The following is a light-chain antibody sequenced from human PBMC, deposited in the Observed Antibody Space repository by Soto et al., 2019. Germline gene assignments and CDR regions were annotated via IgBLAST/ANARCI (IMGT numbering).Light chain of an antibody. Sequence: QSVLTQPPSLSAAPGQRVTISCSGSSSNIGNNYVSWYQQLPGTAPKLLIYDNNKRPSGIPDLFSGSKSGTSATLGITGLQTGDEADYYCATWDTSLGTGVFGGGTSSPS. CDR3: ATWDTSLGTGV. CDR1: SSNIGNNY. J-gene: IGLJ3*02. CDR2: DNN. V-gene: IGLV1-51*01.